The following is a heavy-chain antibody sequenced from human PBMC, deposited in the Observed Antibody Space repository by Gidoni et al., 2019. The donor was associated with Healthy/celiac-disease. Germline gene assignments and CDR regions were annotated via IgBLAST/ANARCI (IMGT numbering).Heavy chain of an antibody. J-gene: IGHJ6*02. CDR1: GFSFDDYA. CDR3: VKSRGPYYHYYGVDV. CDR2: SEWNSGSI. V-gene: IGHV3-9*01. Sequence: EVQLVESGGGLVQSVRSLRPSCAASGFSFDDYAMHWVRPGPGKGLEGVSGSEWNSGSIDYADSAKGRFTISRDNAKNSLFLQMNRLRVEDTALYYCVKSRGPYYHYYGVDVWGPGTTVTVSS.